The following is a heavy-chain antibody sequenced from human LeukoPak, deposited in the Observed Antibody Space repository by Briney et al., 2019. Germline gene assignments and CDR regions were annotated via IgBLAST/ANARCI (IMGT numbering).Heavy chain of an antibody. J-gene: IGHJ6*03. D-gene: IGHD6-6*01. CDR2: ISSSGSTI. Sequence: GGSLRLSCAASGFTFSDYYMSWIRQAPGKGLEWVSYISSSGSTIYYADSVKGRFTISRDNAKNSLYLQMNSLRAEDTAVYYCARVPTGGSSVGRGYYYYYMDVWGKGTTVTVSS. CDR1: GFTFSDYY. V-gene: IGHV3-11*01. CDR3: ARVPTGGSSVGRGYYYYYMDV.